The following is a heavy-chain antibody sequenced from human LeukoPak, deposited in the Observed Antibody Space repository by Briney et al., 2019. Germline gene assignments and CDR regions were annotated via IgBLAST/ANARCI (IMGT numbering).Heavy chain of an antibody. CDR2: IYHSGST. Sequence: SETLSLTCTVSGYSISSGYYWGWIRQPPGKGLEWIGSIYHSGSTYYNPSLKSRVTMSVDTSKNQFSLRLSSVTAADTAVYYCARWSGVVGTARGWYFDLWGRGTLVTVSS. J-gene: IGHJ2*01. CDR3: ARWSGVVGTARGWYFDL. V-gene: IGHV4-38-2*02. CDR1: GYSISSGYY. D-gene: IGHD1-26*01.